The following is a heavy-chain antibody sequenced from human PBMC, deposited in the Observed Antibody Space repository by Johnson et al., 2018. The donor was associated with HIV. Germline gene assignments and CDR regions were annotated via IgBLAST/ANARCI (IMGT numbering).Heavy chain of an antibody. D-gene: IGHD6-19*01. CDR3: AKALWLAEKFDAFDI. CDR1: TFTFTDYY. J-gene: IGHJ3*02. Sequence: QVQLVESVGGLVKPGGSLRLSCTVSTFTFTDYYMKWIRQAPGKGLEWVAAISFAGNNKYYADSVKGRFTISRENSKNMLYLQMNSLRAEDTAVYYCAKALWLAEKFDAFDIWGQGTMVTVSS. V-gene: IGHV3-30*18. CDR2: ISFAGNNK.